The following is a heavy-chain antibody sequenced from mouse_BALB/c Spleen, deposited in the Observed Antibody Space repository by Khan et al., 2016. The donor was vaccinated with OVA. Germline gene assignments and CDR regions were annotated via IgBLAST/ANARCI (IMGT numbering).Heavy chain of an antibody. V-gene: IGHV1S81*02. J-gene: IGHJ2*01. CDR1: GYTFTSYW. Sequence: QVQLQQSGAELVKAGASVKMSCKASGYTFTSYWMHWVKQRLGQGLEWFAETNPTNGRTYYNEKFKSKATLTVDKSSSTAYMLLSGTTFEDSAVYYCERIKKIVATYFDYWGQGTTLTVSS. CDR3: ERIKKIVATYFDY. D-gene: IGHD1-1*01. CDR2: TNPTNGRT.